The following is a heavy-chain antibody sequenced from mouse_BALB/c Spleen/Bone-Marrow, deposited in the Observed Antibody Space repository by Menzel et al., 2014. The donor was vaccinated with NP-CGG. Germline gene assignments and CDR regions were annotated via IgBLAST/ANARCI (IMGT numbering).Heavy chain of an antibody. CDR2: IDPSDSET. D-gene: IGHD2-10*02. V-gene: IGHV1-61*01. Sequence: QVQLQQSGAELVRPGASVKLSCKASGYTFTGYWMNWVKQRPGQGLEWIGMIDPSDSETHYNQMFRDKAALTVDKSSSTAYMQLSSLTSEDSAVYYCTRKYGKGGDFWGQGTTLTVSS. J-gene: IGHJ2*01. CDR1: GYTFTGYW. CDR3: TRKYGKGGDF.